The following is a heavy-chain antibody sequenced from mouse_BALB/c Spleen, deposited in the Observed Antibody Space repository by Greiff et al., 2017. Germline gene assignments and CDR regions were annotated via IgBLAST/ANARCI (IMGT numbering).Heavy chain of an antibody. J-gene: IGHJ3*01. CDR3: TRDQNGNYGAGFAY. CDR1: GFTFSSYT. D-gene: IGHD2-1*01. V-gene: IGHV5-6-4*01. CDR2: ISSGGSYT. Sequence: DVHLVESGGGLVKPGGSLKLSCAASGFTFSSYTMSWVRQTPEKRLEWVATISSGGSYTYYPDSVKGRFTISRDNAKNTLYLQMSSLKSEDTAMYYCTRDQNGNYGAGFAYWGQGTLVTVSA.